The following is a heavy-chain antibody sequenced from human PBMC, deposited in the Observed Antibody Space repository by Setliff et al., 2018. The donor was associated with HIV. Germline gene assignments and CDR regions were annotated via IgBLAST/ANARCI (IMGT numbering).Heavy chain of an antibody. CDR3: GGNGYYSIDY. J-gene: IGHJ4*02. CDR2: IYHSGST. Sequence: SETLSLTCAVSGGSISSNWWSWVRQSPGKGLEGIGEIYHSGSTHSNPSLQSRVTISVDKSMSQFSLKLNSVTAADTAVYYCGGNGYYSIDYWGQGTLVTVSS. V-gene: IGHV4-4*02. CDR1: GGSISSNW. D-gene: IGHD3-22*01.